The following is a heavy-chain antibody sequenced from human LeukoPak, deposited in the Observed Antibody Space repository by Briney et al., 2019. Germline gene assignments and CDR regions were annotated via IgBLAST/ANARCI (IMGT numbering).Heavy chain of an antibody. J-gene: IGHJ6*03. Sequence: ASVKVSCKASGYTFTSYAMHWVRQAPGQRLEWMGWINAGNGNTKYSQKFQGRVTITRDTSASTAYMELSSLRSEDTAVYYCARVGVAARPDYYCMDVWGKGTTVTVSS. CDR1: GYTFTSYA. CDR3: ARVGVAARPDYYCMDV. V-gene: IGHV1-3*01. D-gene: IGHD6-6*01. CDR2: INAGNGNT.